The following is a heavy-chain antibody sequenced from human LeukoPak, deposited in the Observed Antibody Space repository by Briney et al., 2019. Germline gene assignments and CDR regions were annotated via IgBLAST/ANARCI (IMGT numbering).Heavy chain of an antibody. J-gene: IGHJ4*02. Sequence: SETLSLTCNVTGGSISSSHNWGWLRQSPGKGLEWIGSVYYTGSTHYNPSLKSRVSISADTSKNLFSLNLSSVTVADTAVYFCARRDMAVLGAVIFDYWGQGILVTVSS. D-gene: IGHD2-21*01. CDR3: ARRDMAVLGAVIFDY. V-gene: IGHV4-39*01. CDR2: VYYTGST. CDR1: GGSISSSHN.